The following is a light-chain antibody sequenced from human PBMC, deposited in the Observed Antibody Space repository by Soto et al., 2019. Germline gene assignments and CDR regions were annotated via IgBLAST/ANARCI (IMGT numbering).Light chain of an antibody. CDR3: QQYNNSYT. CDR1: QTINNR. J-gene: IGKJ2*01. CDR2: AAS. Sequence: DIQMTQSPSTLSASVGDRVTITCRASQTINNRLAWYQHKAGTVPKLLIYAASTLESGVPSRFSVSGSGTEVTLTINSLQPEDFTTYYCQQYNNSYTFGQGTKLDIK. V-gene: IGKV1-5*01.